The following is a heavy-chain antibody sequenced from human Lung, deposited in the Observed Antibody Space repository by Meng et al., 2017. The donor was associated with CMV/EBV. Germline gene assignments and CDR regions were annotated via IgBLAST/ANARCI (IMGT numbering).Heavy chain of an antibody. D-gene: IGHD6-19*01. V-gene: IGHV3-30*02. CDR3: AKDRIAVVPKGGLIRPRVDYYYGMDV. J-gene: IGHJ6*02. CDR1: GFTFSRNA. Sequence: GESLKISCVASGFTFSRNAMHWARQAPGKGLEWVAFIRYDGSNKYYADSVKGRFTISRDNSKNTVYVQMNSLRAEDTAVYYCAKDRIAVVPKGGLIRPRVDYYYGMDVWGQGTXVTVSS. CDR2: IRYDGSNK.